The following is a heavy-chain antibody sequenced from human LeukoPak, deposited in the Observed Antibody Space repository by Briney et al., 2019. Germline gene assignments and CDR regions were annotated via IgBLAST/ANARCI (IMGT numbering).Heavy chain of an antibody. CDR3: AKDLYLTGYSFDY. V-gene: IGHV3-30*18. CDR1: GFTFSSYG. Sequence: GGSLRLSCVASGFTFSSYGMLWVRQAPGKGLEWVAVISYDGSNKYYADSVKGRFTISRDNSKNTLYLQMNSLRAEDTAVYYCAKDLYLTGYSFDYWGQGTLVTVSS. D-gene: IGHD3-9*01. CDR2: ISYDGSNK. J-gene: IGHJ4*02.